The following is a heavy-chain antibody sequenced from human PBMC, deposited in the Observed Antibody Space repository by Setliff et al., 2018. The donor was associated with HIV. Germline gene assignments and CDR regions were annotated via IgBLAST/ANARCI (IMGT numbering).Heavy chain of an antibody. CDR3: ARNYYDRSGHHPDY. V-gene: IGHV1-2*02. J-gene: IGHJ4*02. CDR2: INPKSGGT. Sequence: ASVKVSCKASGYTFTDYYMHWVRQAPGQGLEWMGWINPKSGGTNSALKFQGRVTMTRDTSISTAYMELRSLRSDDTAMYYCARNYYDRSGHHPDYRGQGTLVTVSS. CDR1: GYTFTDYY. D-gene: IGHD3-22*01.